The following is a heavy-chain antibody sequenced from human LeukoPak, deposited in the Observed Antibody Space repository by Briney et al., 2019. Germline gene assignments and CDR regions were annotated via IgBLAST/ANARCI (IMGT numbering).Heavy chain of an antibody. CDR3: VRDGGYYGPDS. D-gene: IGHD3-10*01. V-gene: IGHV3-7*04. CDR2: INQVASGE. Sequence: PGGSLRLSCAASGFTISFYWMSWVRQAPGKGLEWVANINQVASGENYVDSVKGRFTISRDNAKNSLYLQMNSVRAEDTAMYYCVRDGGYYGPDSWGQGALVSVSS. CDR1: GFTISFYW. J-gene: IGHJ4*02.